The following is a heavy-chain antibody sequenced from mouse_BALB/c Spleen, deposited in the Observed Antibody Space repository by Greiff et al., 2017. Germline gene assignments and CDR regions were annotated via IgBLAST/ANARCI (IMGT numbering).Heavy chain of an antibody. J-gene: IGHJ4*01. CDR2: IYPGSGNT. D-gene: IGHD2-1*01. CDR1: GYTFTDYY. CDR3: ARRGNYVGYYAMDY. Sequence: QVQLLQSGAELVRPGASVKLSCKASGYTFTDYYINWVKQRTGQGLEWIGEIYPGSGNTYYNEKFKGKATLTADKSSSTAYMKLSSLTSEDSAVYFCARRGNYVGYYAMDYWGQGTSVTVSS. V-gene: IGHV1-77*01.